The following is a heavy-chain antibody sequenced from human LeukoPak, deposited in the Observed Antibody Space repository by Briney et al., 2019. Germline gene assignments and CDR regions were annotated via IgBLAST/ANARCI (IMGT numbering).Heavy chain of an antibody. Sequence: GGSLRLSCTASGFTFSSYGMHWVRQAPGKGLEWVAVISYDGSNKYYADSVKGRFTISRDNSKNTLYLQMNSLRAEDTAVYYCAKDLVLRYFDWAFDYWGQGTLVTVSS. CDR1: GFTFSSYG. V-gene: IGHV3-30*18. D-gene: IGHD3-9*01. J-gene: IGHJ4*02. CDR2: ISYDGSNK. CDR3: AKDLVLRYFDWAFDY.